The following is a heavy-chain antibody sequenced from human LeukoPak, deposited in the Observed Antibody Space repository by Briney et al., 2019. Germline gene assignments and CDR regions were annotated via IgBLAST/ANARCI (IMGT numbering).Heavy chain of an antibody. V-gene: IGHV3-11*01. CDR2: ISSSGSTT. J-gene: IGHJ5*02. Sequence: GGSLRLPCAASGFTFSDYYMSWIRQAPGKGLEWVSYISSSGSTTYYADSVKGRFTISRDNSKNTLYLQMNSLRAEDTAVYYCVKDSLGFDPWGQGTLVTVSS. CDR1: GFTFSDYY. CDR3: VKDSLGFDP.